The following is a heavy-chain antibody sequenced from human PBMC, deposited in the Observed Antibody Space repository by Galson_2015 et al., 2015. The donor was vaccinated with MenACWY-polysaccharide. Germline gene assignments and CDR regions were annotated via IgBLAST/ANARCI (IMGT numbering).Heavy chain of an antibody. CDR3: ASQGIAVVGVIDY. D-gene: IGHD2-15*01. CDR2: TYYRSKWYK. Sequence: CAISGDSVSSNNAAWNWIRQSPSRGLEWLGRTYYRSKWYKYYAASVKSRITINVDTSKNQFSLQLTSVTPEDTAMYYCASQGIAVVGVIDYWGQGILVTVSS. J-gene: IGHJ4*02. V-gene: IGHV6-1*01. CDR1: GDSVSSNNAA.